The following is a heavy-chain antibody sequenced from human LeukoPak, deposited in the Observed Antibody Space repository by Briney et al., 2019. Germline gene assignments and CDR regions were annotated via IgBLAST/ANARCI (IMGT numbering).Heavy chain of an antibody. CDR2: IIPIFGTA. Sequence: SVKVSCKASGGTFSSYAISWVRQAPGQGLEWMGGIIPIFGTANYAQKFQGRVIITTDESTSTAYMELSSLRSEDTAVYYCARWERHSSSLWYYFDYWGQGTLVTVSS. CDR1: GGTFSSYA. CDR3: ARWERHSSSLWYYFDY. D-gene: IGHD6-6*01. J-gene: IGHJ4*02. V-gene: IGHV1-69*05.